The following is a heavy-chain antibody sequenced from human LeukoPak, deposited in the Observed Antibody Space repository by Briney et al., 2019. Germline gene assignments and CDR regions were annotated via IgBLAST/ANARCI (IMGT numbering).Heavy chain of an antibody. CDR1: GFTFSSYG. D-gene: IGHD3-10*01. J-gene: IGHJ4*02. Sequence: GGSLRLSCAASGFTFSSYGMHWVRQAPGKGLEWVAVISHDGSNKYYADSVKGRFTISRDNSKNTLYLQMNSLRTEDTAVYYCVKEDYFGSGSYLGYWGQGTLVTVFS. V-gene: IGHV3-30*18. CDR3: VKEDYFGSGSYLGY. CDR2: ISHDGSNK.